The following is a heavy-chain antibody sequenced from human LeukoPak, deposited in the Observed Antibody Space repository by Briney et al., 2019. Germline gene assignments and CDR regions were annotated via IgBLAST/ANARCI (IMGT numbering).Heavy chain of an antibody. J-gene: IGHJ6*03. V-gene: IGHV1-2*02. CDR3: ARVPRPDFASGSCRHYYYMDV. CDR2: INPHSGGT. CDR1: GYTFTHYY. Sequence: ASVKLSCQASGYTFTHYYVHWVRQAPGQGLEWMGWINPHSGGTNSAQEFQGRVTMTRDTSISTAFMELSNLRSDDTAVYFCARVPRPDFASGSCRHYYYMDVWGKGTTVTVSS. D-gene: IGHD3-10*01.